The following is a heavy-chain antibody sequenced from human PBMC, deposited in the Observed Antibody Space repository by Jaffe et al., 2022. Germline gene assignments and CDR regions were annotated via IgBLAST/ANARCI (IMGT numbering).Heavy chain of an antibody. CDR1: GYTFTSYA. CDR3: ARDRMGVVIRYYYYYMDV. Sequence: QVQLVQSGAEVKKPGASVKVSCKASGYTFTSYAMHWVRQAPGQRLEWMGWINAGNGNTKYSQKFQGRVTITRDTSASTAYMELSSLRSEDTAVYYCARDRMGVVIRYYYYYMDVWGKGTTVTVSS. J-gene: IGHJ6*03. D-gene: IGHD3-3*01. V-gene: IGHV1-3*01. CDR2: INAGNGNT.